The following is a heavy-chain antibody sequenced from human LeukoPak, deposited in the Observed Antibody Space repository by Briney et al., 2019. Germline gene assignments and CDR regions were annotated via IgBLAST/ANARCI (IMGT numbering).Heavy chain of an antibody. CDR3: ARDMSPIAVARGDAFDI. V-gene: IGHV4-39*07. J-gene: IGHJ3*02. CDR1: GGSISSSSYY. Sequence: PSETLSLTCTVSGGSISSSSYYWGWIRQPPGKGLEWIGSIYYSGSTYYNPSLKSRVTISVDTSKNQFSLRLSSVTAADTAVYYCARDMSPIAVARGDAFDIWGQGTMVTVSS. D-gene: IGHD6-19*01. CDR2: IYYSGST.